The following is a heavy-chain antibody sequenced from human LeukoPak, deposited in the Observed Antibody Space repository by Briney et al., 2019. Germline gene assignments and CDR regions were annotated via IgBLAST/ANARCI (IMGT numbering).Heavy chain of an antibody. Sequence: GGSLRLSCAASGFTFSSYAMHWVRQAPGKGLEWVAVISYDGSNKYYADSVKGRFTISRDNSKNTLYLQMNSLRAEDTAVYYCARDGLRYSSSWYYFDYWAREPWSPSPQ. J-gene: IGHJ4*02. V-gene: IGHV3-30-3*01. D-gene: IGHD6-13*01. CDR3: ARDGLRYSSSWYYFDY. CDR2: ISYDGSNK. CDR1: GFTFSSYA.